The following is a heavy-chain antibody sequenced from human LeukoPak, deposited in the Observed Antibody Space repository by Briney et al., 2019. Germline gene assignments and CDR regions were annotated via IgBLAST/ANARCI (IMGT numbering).Heavy chain of an antibody. CDR2: INWKGGST. Sequence: RPRGSLRLSCAASGFTFSSYWMHWVRQAPGKGLEWVSGINWKGGSTGYADSVKGRFTISRDNAKNSLYLQMNSLRAEDTALYYCARDSRTRDGQTFDYWGQGTLVTVSS. D-gene: IGHD5-24*01. CDR3: ARDSRTRDGQTFDY. J-gene: IGHJ4*02. V-gene: IGHV3-20*04. CDR1: GFTFSSYW.